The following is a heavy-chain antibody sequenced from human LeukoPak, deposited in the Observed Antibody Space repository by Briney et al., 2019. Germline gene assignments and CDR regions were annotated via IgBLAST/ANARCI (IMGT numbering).Heavy chain of an antibody. CDR1: GFTFSSYG. V-gene: IGHV3-30*02. Sequence: GGSLRLSCAASGFTFSSYGMHWVRQAPGKGLEWVAFIRYDGSNKYYADSVKGRFTISRGNAKNSLYLQMNSLRAEDTAIYFCARPYYYSSGSLPYWGQGTLVTVAS. J-gene: IGHJ4*02. CDR2: IRYDGSNK. D-gene: IGHD3-10*01. CDR3: ARPYYYSSGSLPY.